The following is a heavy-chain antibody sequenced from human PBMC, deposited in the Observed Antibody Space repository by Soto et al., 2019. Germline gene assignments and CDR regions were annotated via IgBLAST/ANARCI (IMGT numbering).Heavy chain of an antibody. CDR1: GFTFSKYA. V-gene: IGHV3-23*01. Sequence: PGGSLRLSCTPSGFTFSKYAMSWVRQAPGKGLEWVAGISGSGGSANFADAVKGRFTLSRDDSKNTLYLQMNSLRVEDTAVYYCAQERGYWGYNRMDVWGQGTTVTVSS. J-gene: IGHJ6*02. CDR3: AQERGYWGYNRMDV. D-gene: IGHD2-21*01. CDR2: ISGSGGSA.